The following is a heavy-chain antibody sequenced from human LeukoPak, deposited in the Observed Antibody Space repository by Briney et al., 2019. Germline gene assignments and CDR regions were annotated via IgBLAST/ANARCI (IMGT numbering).Heavy chain of an antibody. J-gene: IGHJ2*01. V-gene: IGHV3-13*04. Sequence: PGGSLRLSCAASGFTFSSYGMHWVRQTTGKGLEWVSAIGTGGDTYYQGSVKGRFTISRENANNSLYLQKNSLRAGDTAVYYCARRGRGAVANGHWYFDLWGRGTLVTVSS. CDR1: GFTFSSYG. CDR3: ARRGRGAVANGHWYFDL. CDR2: IGTGGDT. D-gene: IGHD6-19*01.